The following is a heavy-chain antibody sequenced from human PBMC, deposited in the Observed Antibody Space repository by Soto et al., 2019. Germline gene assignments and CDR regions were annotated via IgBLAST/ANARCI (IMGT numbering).Heavy chain of an antibody. Sequence: QVQLVESGGGVVQPGRSLRLSCAASGFIFSDYAMHWVRQAPGKGLEWVAVISYGGDNKYYADSVRGRFAISRDNLKNTLDLQMNSLNSEDTAVYHCAKARHSTSWYGVEADFWCQGALVSVSS. CDR1: GFIFSDYA. CDR3: AKARHSTSWYGVEADF. V-gene: IGHV3-30*09. D-gene: IGHD6-13*01. J-gene: IGHJ4*02. CDR2: ISYGGDNK.